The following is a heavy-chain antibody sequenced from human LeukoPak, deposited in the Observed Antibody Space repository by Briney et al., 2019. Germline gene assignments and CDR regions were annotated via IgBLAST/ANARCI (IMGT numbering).Heavy chain of an antibody. CDR3: AKSSGSVRHFYYYYMDV. V-gene: IGHV3-23*01. Sequence: GGSLRLSCAASGFTFSSYAMSWVRQAPGKGREWVASIRGSGGGTNYGDSVKGRFTISRYNSKNTLYLQMNSLRAEDTAVYYCAKSSGSVRHFYYYYMDVWGKGTTVTVSS. CDR2: IRGSGGGT. CDR1: GFTFSSYA. J-gene: IGHJ6*03. D-gene: IGHD1-26*01.